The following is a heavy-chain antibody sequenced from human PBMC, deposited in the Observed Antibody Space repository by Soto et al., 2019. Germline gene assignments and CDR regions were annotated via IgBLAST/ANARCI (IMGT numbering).Heavy chain of an antibody. CDR1: GFTFSSHW. CDR2: ISAEASTT. CDR3: AKDRLAGGFDY. J-gene: IGHJ4*02. D-gene: IGHD3-16*01. V-gene: IGHV3-23*01. Sequence: PGGSLRLSCAGSGFTFSSHWMSWVRQAPGKGLEWVAHISAEASTTYYTDSVKDRFTISRDNSRNTVYLQMNSLRADDTAVYYCAKDRLAGGFDYWGQGTLVTVS.